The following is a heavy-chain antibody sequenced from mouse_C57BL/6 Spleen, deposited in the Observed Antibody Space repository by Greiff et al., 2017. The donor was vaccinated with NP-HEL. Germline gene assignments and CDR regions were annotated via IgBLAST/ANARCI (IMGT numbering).Heavy chain of an antibody. D-gene: IGHD2-4*01. CDR3: ARGADYDYDHDY. J-gene: IGHJ2*01. CDR2: IDPSDSET. V-gene: IGHV1-52*01. Sequence: QVQLQQPGAELVRPGSSVQLSCKASGYTFTSYWMHWVKQRPIQGLEWIGNIDPSDSETHYNQKFKDKATLTVAKSSSTAYMQLSSLTSEDSAVYYCARGADYDYDHDYWGQGTTLTVSS. CDR1: GYTFTSYW.